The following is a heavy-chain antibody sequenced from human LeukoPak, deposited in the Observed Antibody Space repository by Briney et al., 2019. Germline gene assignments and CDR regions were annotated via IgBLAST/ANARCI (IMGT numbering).Heavy chain of an antibody. D-gene: IGHD6-13*01. Sequence: PGGSLRLSCAASGFTFSSYWMNWVRQAPGKGLEWVANIKQDGSEKYSEDSVKGRFTISRDNAKNSLFLQMNSLRVEDTAVYYCARGNTAAAGIFDCWGRGTLVTVSS. CDR3: ARGNTAAAGIFDC. J-gene: IGHJ4*02. V-gene: IGHV3-7*04. CDR1: GFTFSSYW. CDR2: IKQDGSEK.